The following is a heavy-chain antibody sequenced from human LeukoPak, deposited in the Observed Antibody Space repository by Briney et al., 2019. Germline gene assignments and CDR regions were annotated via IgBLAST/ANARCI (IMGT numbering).Heavy chain of an antibody. J-gene: IGHJ2*01. V-gene: IGHV4-39*01. CDR2: IYCSGST. Sequence: SETLSLTCTVSGVSISSSSYYWGWIRQPPGKGLEWIGTIYCSGSTCYNPSLKSRLTMSVDTSKNQFSLKLSSVTVADTAIYYCARQTYYYDSSGHPYWYFDLWGRGTLVTVSS. D-gene: IGHD3-22*01. CDR3: ARQTYYYDSSGHPYWYFDL. CDR1: GVSISSSSYY.